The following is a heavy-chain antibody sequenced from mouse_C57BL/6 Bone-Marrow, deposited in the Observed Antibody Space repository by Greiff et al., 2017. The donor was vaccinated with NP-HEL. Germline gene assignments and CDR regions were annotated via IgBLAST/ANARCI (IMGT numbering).Heavy chain of an antibody. CDR1: VFSLTSYA. J-gene: IGHJ1*03. V-gene: IGHV2-9-1*01. CDR2: IWTGGGT. CDR3: ARNLDLDYYGSSYWYFDV. Sequence: QVQLKESGPGLVAPSQSLSITCTVSVFSLTSYAISWVRQPPGKGLEWLGVIWTGGGTNYNSALKSRLSISKDNSKSQVFLKMNSLQTDDTARYYGARNLDLDYYGSSYWYFDVWGTGTTVTVSS. D-gene: IGHD1-1*01.